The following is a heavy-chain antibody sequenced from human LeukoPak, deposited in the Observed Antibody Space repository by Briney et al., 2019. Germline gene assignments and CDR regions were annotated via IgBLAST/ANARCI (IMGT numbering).Heavy chain of an antibody. D-gene: IGHD4-17*01. CDR3: ARGYGDYHEFFQH. V-gene: IGHV1-69*13. J-gene: IGHJ1*01. CDR1: GGTFSSYA. CDR2: IIPIFGTA. Sequence: SVKVSCKASGGTFSSYAISWVRQAPGQGLEWMGGIIPIFGTANYAQKFQGRVPITADESTSTAYMELSSLRSEDTAVYYCARGYGDYHEFFQHWGQGTLVTVSS.